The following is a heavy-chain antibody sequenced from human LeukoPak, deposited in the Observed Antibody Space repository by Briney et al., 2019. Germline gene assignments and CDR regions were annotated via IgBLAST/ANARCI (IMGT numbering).Heavy chain of an antibody. CDR2: INTDGSST. D-gene: IGHD6-19*01. V-gene: IGHV3-74*01. Sequence: GGSLRLSCAASEFTFSSYSMNWVRQAPGKGLEWVSRINTDGSSTSYADSVKGRFTISRDNAKNTLYLQMNSLRAEDTAVYYCARALAVTGTGGFDPWGQGTLVTVSS. CDR3: ARALAVTGTGGFDP. J-gene: IGHJ5*02. CDR1: EFTFSSYS.